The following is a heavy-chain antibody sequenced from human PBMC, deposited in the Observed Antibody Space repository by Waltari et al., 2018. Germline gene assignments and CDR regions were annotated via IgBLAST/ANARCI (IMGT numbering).Heavy chain of an antibody. D-gene: IGHD3-3*01. J-gene: IGHJ4*02. V-gene: IGHV4-39*01. CDR3: ARHMPYYDSIYYFDY. Sequence: QLQLQESGPGLVKPSETLSLTCSVSGVSISSSSFCWGWIRQPPGKGLEWIGSLYYTGNTYYNPSLKSRVTISADTSKNQFSLKLSSVTAADTAVYYCARHMPYYDSIYYFDYWGQGTLVTVSS. CDR2: LYYTGNT. CDR1: GVSISSSSFC.